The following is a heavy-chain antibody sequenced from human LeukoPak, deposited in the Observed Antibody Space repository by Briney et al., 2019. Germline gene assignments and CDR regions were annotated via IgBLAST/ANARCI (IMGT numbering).Heavy chain of an antibody. CDR2: IYYSGST. V-gene: IGHV4-31*03. J-gene: IGHJ3*02. Sequence: PSQTLSLTCTVSGGSISSGGYYWSWLRQHPGKGLEWIGYIYYSGSTYYNPSLKSRVTISVDTSKNQFSLKLSSVTAADTAVYYCARAGYYYDSSGANGAFDIWGQGTMVTVSS. CDR3: ARAGYYYDSSGANGAFDI. D-gene: IGHD3-22*01. CDR1: GGSISSGGYY.